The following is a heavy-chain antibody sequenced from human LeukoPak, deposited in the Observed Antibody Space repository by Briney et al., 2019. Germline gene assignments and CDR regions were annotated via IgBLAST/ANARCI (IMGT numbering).Heavy chain of an antibody. V-gene: IGHV3-30*03. CDR2: ISYDGSNK. CDR3: ARDQELGIESHAFDI. CDR1: GFTFSSYS. Sequence: GGSLRLSCAAPGFTFSSYSMNWVRQAPGKGLEWVAVISYDGSNKYYADSVKGRFTISRDNSKNTLYLQMNSLRAEDTAVYYCARDQELGIESHAFDIWGQGTMVTVSS. D-gene: IGHD7-27*01. J-gene: IGHJ3*02.